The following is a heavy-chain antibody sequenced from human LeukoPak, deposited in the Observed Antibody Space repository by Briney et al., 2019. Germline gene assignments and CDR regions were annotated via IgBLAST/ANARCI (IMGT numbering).Heavy chain of an antibody. D-gene: IGHD2-15*01. CDR2: IYPGDTDT. CDR3: ARYSGAYFLDS. J-gene: IGHJ4*02. CDR1: GYTFTNYW. V-gene: IGHV5-51*01. Sequence: EESLKISCQGSGYTFTNYWIGWVRQRPGKGLEWMGIIYPGDTDTRYSPSFEGQVTISADKSISTAYLQWSSLKASDTAMYYCARYSGAYFLDSWGQGTLVTVSS.